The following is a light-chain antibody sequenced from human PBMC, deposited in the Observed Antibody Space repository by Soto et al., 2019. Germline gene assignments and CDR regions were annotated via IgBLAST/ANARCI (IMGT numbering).Light chain of an antibody. J-gene: IGLJ2*01. CDR2: LHSDGSH. Sequence: QTVVTQSPSASASLGASVKLTCTLSSGHSSYAIAWHQQQPEKGPRYLMKLHSDGSHSKGDGIPDRFSGSSSGAERYLTISSLQSEDEADYYCQTWGTGNVVFGGGTKLTVL. V-gene: IGLV4-69*01. CDR3: QTWGTGNVV. CDR1: SGHSSYA.